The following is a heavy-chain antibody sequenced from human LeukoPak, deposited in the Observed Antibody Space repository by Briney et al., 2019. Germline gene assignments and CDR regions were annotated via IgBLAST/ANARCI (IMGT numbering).Heavy chain of an antibody. V-gene: IGHV3-53*01. J-gene: IGHJ4*02. CDR3: NSVVVVDATYFDY. CDR2: IFSGGTT. Sequence: GGSLRLSCAASGFTVSSNYMSWVRQAPGKGLQWVSVIFSGGTTYYADSVKGRFTISRDNSKNTLYLQMDSLRAEDTAVYYCNSVVVVDATYFDYWGQGTLVTVSS. D-gene: IGHD2-15*01. CDR1: GFTVSSNY.